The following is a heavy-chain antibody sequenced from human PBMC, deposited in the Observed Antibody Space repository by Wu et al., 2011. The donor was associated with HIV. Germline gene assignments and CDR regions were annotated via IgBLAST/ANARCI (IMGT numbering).Heavy chain of an antibody. D-gene: IGHD2-21*01. CDR2: IIPIFGTT. CDR3: ARDFGGDEDS. J-gene: IGHJ4*02. CDR1: GGTFTSYA. V-gene: IGHV1-69*06. Sequence: PGSSVKVSCKASGGTFTSYAVSWVRQAPGQGLEWMGGIIPIFGTTNYAQKFQGRATITADKSTTTAYMELNSLRSEDTAVYYCARDFGGDEDSWGQGTLVTVSS.